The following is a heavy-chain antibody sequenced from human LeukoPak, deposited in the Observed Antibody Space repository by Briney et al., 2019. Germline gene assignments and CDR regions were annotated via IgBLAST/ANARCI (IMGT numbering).Heavy chain of an antibody. D-gene: IGHD3-16*01. V-gene: IGHV3-7*03. CDR1: GFTFSSYW. CDR3: AREGGHDYGDY. J-gene: IGHJ4*02. CDR2: IKQDGSEK. Sequence: GGSLRLSCAASGFTFSSYWMSWVRQAPGKGLEWVANIKQDGSEKYYVDSVKGRFTISRDNAKNSLYLQINSLRAEDTAVHYCAREGGHDYGDYWGQGTLVTVSS.